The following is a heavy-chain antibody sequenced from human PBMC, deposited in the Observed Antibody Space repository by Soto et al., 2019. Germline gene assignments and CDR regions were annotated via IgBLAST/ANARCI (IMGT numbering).Heavy chain of an antibody. CDR1: GGSISNYF. CDR3: ARVRRLRFLEVMDV. Sequence: SETLSLTCTVSGGSISNYFWSWIRQPPGKGLEWIGYIYYSGSTSYNPSLKSRVTISVDTSKNQFSLKLSSVTAADTAVYYCARVRRLRFLEVMDVWGQGTTVT. CDR2: IYYSGST. J-gene: IGHJ6*02. D-gene: IGHD3-3*01. V-gene: IGHV4-59*08.